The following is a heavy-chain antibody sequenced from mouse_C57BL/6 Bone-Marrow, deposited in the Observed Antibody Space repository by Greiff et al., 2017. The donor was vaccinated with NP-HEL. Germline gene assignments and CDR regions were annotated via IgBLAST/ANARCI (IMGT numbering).Heavy chain of an antibody. CDR3: ARDGYYWAY. Sequence: QVHVKQSGAELAKPGASVKLSCKASGYTFTSYWMHWVKQRPGQGLEWIGYINPSSGYTKYNQKFKDKATLTADKYSSTAYMQLSSLTYEDSAVYYCARDGYYWAYWGQGTLVTVSA. D-gene: IGHD2-3*01. CDR2: INPSSGYT. J-gene: IGHJ3*01. CDR1: GYTFTSYW. V-gene: IGHV1-7*01.